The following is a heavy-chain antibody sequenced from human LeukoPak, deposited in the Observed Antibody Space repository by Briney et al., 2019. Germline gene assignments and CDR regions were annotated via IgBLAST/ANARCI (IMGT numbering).Heavy chain of an antibody. D-gene: IGHD3-10*01. V-gene: IGHV3-33*01. CDR3: ARENMGRGVIIFDY. Sequence: GGSLRLSCAASGFTFSSYGMHWVRQAPGKGLEWVAVIRYDGSNKYYADSVKGRFTISRDNSKNTLYLQMNSLRAEDTAVYYCARENMGRGVIIFDYWGQGTLVTVS. J-gene: IGHJ4*02. CDR1: GFTFSSYG. CDR2: IRYDGSNK.